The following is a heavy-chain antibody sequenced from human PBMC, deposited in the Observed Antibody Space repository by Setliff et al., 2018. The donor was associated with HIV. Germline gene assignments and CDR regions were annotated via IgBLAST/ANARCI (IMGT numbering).Heavy chain of an antibody. CDR1: GGTFSSYA. J-gene: IGHJ3*02. D-gene: IGHD3-16*02. CDR3: ARTRPYYVWGSYRVKGPTFDAFDI. V-gene: IGHV1-69*05. CDR2: IIPIFGTA. Sequence: SVKVSCKASGGTFSSYAISWVRQAPGQGLEWMGGIIPIFGTANYAQKFQGRVTITTDESTSTAYMELSSLRSEDTAVYYFARTRPYYVWGSYRVKGPTFDAFDIWGQGTMVTVSS.